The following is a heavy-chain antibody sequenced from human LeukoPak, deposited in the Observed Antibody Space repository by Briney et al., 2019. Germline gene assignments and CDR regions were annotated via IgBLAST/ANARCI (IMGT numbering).Heavy chain of an antibody. CDR2: IYTSGST. J-gene: IGHJ6*02. Sequence: PSETLSLTCTVSGGSISSGSYYWCWIRQPAGKGLEWIGRIYTSGSTNYNPSLKSRVTISVDTSKNQFSLKLSSVTAADTAVYYCARAPTIRGGNPSRVRGMDVWGQGTTVTVSS. CDR1: GGSISSGSYY. D-gene: IGHD4-23*01. V-gene: IGHV4-61*02. CDR3: ARAPTIRGGNPSRVRGMDV.